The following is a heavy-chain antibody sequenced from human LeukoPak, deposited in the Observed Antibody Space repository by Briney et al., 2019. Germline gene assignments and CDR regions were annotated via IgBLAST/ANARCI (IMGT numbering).Heavy chain of an antibody. Sequence: TGGSLRLSCAASGFTFSSYGMHWVRQAPGKGLEWVAFIRYDGSNKYYADSVKGRFTISRDNSKNTLYLQMNSLRAEDTAVYYCAKDHYDFWSGSRLGAFDIWGQGTMVTVSS. CDR1: GFTFSSYG. D-gene: IGHD3-3*01. CDR3: AKDHYDFWSGSRLGAFDI. CDR2: IRYDGSNK. J-gene: IGHJ3*02. V-gene: IGHV3-30*02.